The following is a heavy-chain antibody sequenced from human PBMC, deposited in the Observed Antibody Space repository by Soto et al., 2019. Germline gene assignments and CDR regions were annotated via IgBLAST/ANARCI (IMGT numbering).Heavy chain of an antibody. CDR1: GFTFDDYA. CDR3: AKDDGGLHLGELSSPDY. D-gene: IGHD3-16*02. CDR2: ISWNSGSI. Sequence: EVQLVESGGGLVQPGRSLRLSCAASGFTFDDYAMHWVRQAPGKGLEWVSGISWNSGSIGYADSVKGRFTISRDNAKNSLYLQMNSLSAEDTALYYCAKDDGGLHLGELSSPDYWGQGTLVTVSS. J-gene: IGHJ4*02. V-gene: IGHV3-9*01.